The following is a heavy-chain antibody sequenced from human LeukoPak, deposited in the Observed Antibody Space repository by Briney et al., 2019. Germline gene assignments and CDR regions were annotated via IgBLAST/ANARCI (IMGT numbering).Heavy chain of an antibody. V-gene: IGHV1-2*02. CDR3: ARVPRYSSGWYWDY. D-gene: IGHD6-19*01. CDR2: INPNSGGT. J-gene: IGHJ4*02. CDR1: GYTFTGYY. Sequence: ASVKVSCKASGYTFTGYYMHWVRQAPGQGLEWMGWINPNSGGTNYAQKFQGRVTMTRDTSVSTAYMELSRLRSDDTAVCYCARVPRYSSGWYWDYWGQGTLVTVSS.